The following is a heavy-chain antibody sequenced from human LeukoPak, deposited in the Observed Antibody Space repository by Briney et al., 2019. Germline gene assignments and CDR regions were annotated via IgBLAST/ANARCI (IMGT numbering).Heavy chain of an antibody. CDR2: IYSGGST. CDR3: ARDEVGAGNTYVKFDY. Sequence: GGSLRLSCAASGFTFSSYSMNGVRQAPGKGLEWVSVIYSGGSTFYADSVQGRFTISRDNSKNTLYLQMNSLRVEDTAVYYCARDEVGAGNTYVKFDYWGQGTLATVSS. V-gene: IGHV3-66*01. J-gene: IGHJ4*02. D-gene: IGHD5-18*01. CDR1: GFTFSSYS.